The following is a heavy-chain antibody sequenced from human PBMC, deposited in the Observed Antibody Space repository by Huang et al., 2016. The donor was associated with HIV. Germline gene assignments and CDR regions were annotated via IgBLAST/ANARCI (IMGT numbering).Heavy chain of an antibody. J-gene: IGHJ4*02. Sequence: VQLVQSGAEVKKPGESLKISCKGSGYSFSSYWIAWVRQMPGKGLEWMGIIFPDDSDTTYRPSSEGQGTISADKSIGTAYLQWSSLKASDTAMYYCARRFSSSSGYFDYWGQGSLVTVSS. D-gene: IGHD6-6*01. V-gene: IGHV5-51*01. CDR3: ARRFSSSSGYFDY. CDR1: GYSFSSYW. CDR2: IFPDDSDT.